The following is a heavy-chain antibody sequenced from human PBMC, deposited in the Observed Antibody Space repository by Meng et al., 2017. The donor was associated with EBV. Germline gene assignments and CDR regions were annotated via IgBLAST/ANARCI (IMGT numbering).Heavy chain of an antibody. J-gene: IGHJ5*02. CDR1: GYPFTSYG. D-gene: IGHD5-12*01. Sequence: LVRPGCEVKKPGSSVKVPGKAAGYPFTSYGISWVRQAPGQGLEWMGWISAYNGNTNYAQKLQGRVTMTTDKSTSTAYMERRSLRSDDTAVYYCARETSGYDFNWFDPWGQGTLVTVSS. CDR3: ARETSGYDFNWFDP. CDR2: ISAYNGNT. V-gene: IGHV1-18*01.